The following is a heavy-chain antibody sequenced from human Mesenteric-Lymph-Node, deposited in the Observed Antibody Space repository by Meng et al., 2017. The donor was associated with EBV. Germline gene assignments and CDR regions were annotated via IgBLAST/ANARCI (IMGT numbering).Heavy chain of an antibody. CDR3: ARHWQQGTYCGGDCYLDY. D-gene: IGHD2-21*01. CDR2: IYHSGST. Sequence: QVDLYKSRSGLLQPSQSLSCRCAVSGGSLRSGVHSWIWIRPPPGKGLEWIGHIYHSGSTYYNPSLKSRVTTSVDTSKNQFSLQLSSVTAADTAVYYCARHWQQGTYCGGDCYLDYWGQGTLVTVSS. CDR1: GGSLRSGVHS. J-gene: IGHJ4*02. V-gene: IGHV4-30-2*03.